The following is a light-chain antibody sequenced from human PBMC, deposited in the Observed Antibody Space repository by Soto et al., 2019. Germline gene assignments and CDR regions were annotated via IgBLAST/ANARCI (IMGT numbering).Light chain of an antibody. V-gene: IGLV2-23*01. CDR1: SSDVGSYNL. CDR3: CSYAGSSTSYV. J-gene: IGLJ1*01. CDR2: EGS. Sequence: NETSSDVGSYNLVSWYQQHPGKAPKLMIYEGSKRPSGVSNRFSGSKSGNTASLTISGLQAEDEADYYCCSYAGSSTSYVFGTGTKVTVL.